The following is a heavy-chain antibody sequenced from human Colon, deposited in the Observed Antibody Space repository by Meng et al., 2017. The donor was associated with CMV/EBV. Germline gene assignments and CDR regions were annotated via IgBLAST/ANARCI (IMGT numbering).Heavy chain of an antibody. CDR2: IKQDGTKT. V-gene: IGHV3-7*01. CDR3: TRRRNYDFRSGYYSGVFDS. Sequence: GGSLRLSCEASGFNFPNFWMTWVRQSPGKGLEWVANIKQDGTKTYYVDSVKGRFTISKDNAKNSLYLQMNSLRVEDTAVYYCTRRRNYDFRSGYYSGVFDSWGQGTLVTVSS. CDR1: GFNFPNFW. J-gene: IGHJ4*02. D-gene: IGHD3-3*01.